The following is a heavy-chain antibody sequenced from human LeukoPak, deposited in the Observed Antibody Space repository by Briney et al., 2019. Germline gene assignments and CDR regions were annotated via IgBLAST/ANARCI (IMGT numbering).Heavy chain of an antibody. CDR3: VRERQWLANDDY. V-gene: IGHV4-39*02. D-gene: IGHD6-19*01. CDR2: IYYSGST. J-gene: IGHJ4*02. Sequence: SETLSLTCTVSGGSISSSSYYWGWIRQPPGKGLEWIGSIYYSGSTYYNPSLKSRVTISVDTSKNQFSLKLSSVTAADTAVYYCVRERQWLANDDYWGQGTLVTVSS. CDR1: GGSISSSSYY.